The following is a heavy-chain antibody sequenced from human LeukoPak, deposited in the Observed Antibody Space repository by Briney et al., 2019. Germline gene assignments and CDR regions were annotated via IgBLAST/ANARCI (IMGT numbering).Heavy chain of an antibody. D-gene: IGHD6-13*01. V-gene: IGHV4-59*01. CDR1: GGSISSYY. CDR3: AREDSSSWYPGGFDY. J-gene: IGHJ4*02. CDR2: IYYSGST. Sequence: SETLSLTCTVSGGSISSYYWSWIRQPPGKGLEWIGYIYYSGSTNYNPSLKSRVTISVDTSKNQFSLNLSSVTAADTAVYYCAREDSSSWYPGGFDYWGQGTLVTVSS.